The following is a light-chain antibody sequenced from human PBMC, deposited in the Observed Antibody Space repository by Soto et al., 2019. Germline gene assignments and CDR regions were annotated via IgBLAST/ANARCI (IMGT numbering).Light chain of an antibody. CDR1: QSVRSTF. CDR2: GVS. J-gene: IGKJ2*01. CDR3: QQYHYSPVNT. Sequence: VLPQSPDTLSLSPGDRATLSCRASQSVRSTFLAWYQQKPGQAPRLLIYGVSNRAAGIPERFSGSASGTEFTLTISRLEPEDSAVYYCQQYHYSPVNTFCQGTKLQIK. V-gene: IGKV3-20*01.